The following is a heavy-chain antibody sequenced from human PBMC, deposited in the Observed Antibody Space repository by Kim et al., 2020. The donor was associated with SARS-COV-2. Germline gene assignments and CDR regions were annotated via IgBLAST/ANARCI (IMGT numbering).Heavy chain of an antibody. Sequence: GGSLRVSCAASGFTFSYYGMHWVRQAPGKGLEWVAVICHDGSKKFYADSVKGRFTISRDNSKNTLYLQMNSLRVEDTALYYCARDQSSWYFDLWGRGTLVTVSS. V-gene: IGHV3-33*01. CDR2: ICHDGSKK. CDR1: GFTFSYYG. CDR3: ARDQSSWYFDL. J-gene: IGHJ2*01.